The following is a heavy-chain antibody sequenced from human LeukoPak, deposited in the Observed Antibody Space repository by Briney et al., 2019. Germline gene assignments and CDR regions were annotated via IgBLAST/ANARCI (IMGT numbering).Heavy chain of an antibody. CDR3: ARNQIHYYFDY. CDR2: INHSGST. Sequence: PSETLSLTCAVYGGSFSGYYWSWIRQPPGKGREWIGEINHSGSTNYNPSPKSRVTISVGTSNNQFSLKLSSVTAADTAVYYCARNQIHYYFDYWGQGTLVTVSS. CDR1: GGSFSGYY. V-gene: IGHV4-34*01. D-gene: IGHD2-2*01. J-gene: IGHJ4*02.